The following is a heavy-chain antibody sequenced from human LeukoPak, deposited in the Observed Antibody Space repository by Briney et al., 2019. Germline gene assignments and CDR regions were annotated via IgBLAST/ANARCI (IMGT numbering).Heavy chain of an antibody. D-gene: IGHD6-13*01. J-gene: IGHJ4*02. Sequence: GRSLRLSCAASGFTFSSYGMHWVRQAPGKGLEWVAVIWYDGSNKYYADSVKGRFTISRDNSKNTLYLQMNSLRAEDTAVYYCASPAVYSSSWYYFDYWGQGTLVTVSS. CDR1: GFTFSSYG. CDR2: IWYDGSNK. CDR3: ASPAVYSSSWYYFDY. V-gene: IGHV3-33*01.